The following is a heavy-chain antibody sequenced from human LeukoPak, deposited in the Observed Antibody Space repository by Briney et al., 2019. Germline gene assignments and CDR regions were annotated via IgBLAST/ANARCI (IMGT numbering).Heavy chain of an antibody. V-gene: IGHV1-18*01. CDR1: GYTFTSYA. J-gene: IGHJ6*02. CDR3: ARLYSSGWPLEPMDV. CDR2: ISAYNGAT. Sequence: EASVKVSCKASGYTFTSYAISWVRQAPGQWLEYMGWISAYNGATNYAQKFQGRVTLTTDSSTTTVYMELRSLTSDDTAVYYCARLYSSGWPLEPMDVWGQGTTVTVSS. D-gene: IGHD6-19*01.